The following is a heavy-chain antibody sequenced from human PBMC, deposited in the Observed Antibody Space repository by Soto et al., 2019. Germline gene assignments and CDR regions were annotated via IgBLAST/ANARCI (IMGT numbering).Heavy chain of an antibody. CDR1: GGSISSYY. D-gene: IGHD3-16*01. J-gene: IGHJ4*02. Sequence: SETLSLTCTVSGGSISSYYWSWIRQPPGKGLEWIGYIYYSGSTNYNPSLKSRVTISVDTSKNQFSLKLSSVTAADTAVYYCARHYDYVWGSSRGPFDHWGPGTLVTVSS. V-gene: IGHV4-59*01. CDR2: IYYSGST. CDR3: ARHYDYVWGSSRGPFDH.